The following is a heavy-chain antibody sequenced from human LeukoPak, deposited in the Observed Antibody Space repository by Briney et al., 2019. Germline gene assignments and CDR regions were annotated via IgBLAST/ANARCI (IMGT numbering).Heavy chain of an antibody. V-gene: IGHV3-74*01. J-gene: IGHJ6*04. D-gene: IGHD3-10*01. Sequence: GGSLRLSCAASGFTFSSYWMHWVRQAPGKGLVWVSRINSDGSSTSYADSVKGRFTISRDNAKNTLYLQMNSLRAEDTAVYYRARHGSGSEYYYYGMDVWGKGTTVTVSS. CDR3: ARHGSGSEYYYYGMDV. CDR2: INSDGSST. CDR1: GFTFSSYW.